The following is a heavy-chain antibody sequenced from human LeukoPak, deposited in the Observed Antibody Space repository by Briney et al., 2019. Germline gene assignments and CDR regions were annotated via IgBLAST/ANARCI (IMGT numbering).Heavy chain of an antibody. V-gene: IGHV2-5*01. D-gene: IGHD6-19*01. CDR3: AHTSTVAGTGNWFDP. J-gene: IGHJ5*02. CDR1: GFSLSTSGVG. CDR2: IYWNDDK. Sequence: SGPTLVKPTQTLTLTCTFSGFSLSTSGVGVGWIRQPPGKALEWLALIYWNDDKRYIPSLKSRLTITKDTSKNQVVLTMTNMDPVDTATYYCAHTSTVAGTGNWFDPWGQGTLVTVSS.